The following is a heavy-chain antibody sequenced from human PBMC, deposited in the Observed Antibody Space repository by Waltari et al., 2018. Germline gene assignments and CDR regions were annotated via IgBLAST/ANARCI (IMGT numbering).Heavy chain of an antibody. CDR2: IYSGGST. V-gene: IGHV3-66*02. CDR1: GFTVSSNY. D-gene: IGHD2-2*01. J-gene: IGHJ2*01. CDR3: ARRRVPAAINWYFDL. Sequence: EVQLVESGGGLVQPGGSLRLSCAASGFTVSSNYMSWVRQAPGKGLEWVSVIYSGGSTYYADSVKGRFTISRDNSKNTLYLQMNSLRAEDTAVYYCARRRVPAAINWYFDLWGRGTLVTVSS.